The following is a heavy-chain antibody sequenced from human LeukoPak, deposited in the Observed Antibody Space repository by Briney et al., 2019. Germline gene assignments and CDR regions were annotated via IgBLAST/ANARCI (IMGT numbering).Heavy chain of an antibody. V-gene: IGHV4-59*08. CDR3: ARHVPAFDILTGYSYYFDY. D-gene: IGHD3-9*01. Sequence: PETLSLTCTVSGGSISSHYWSWIRQPPGKGLEWIGYIYYSGSTNYNPSLKSRVTISVDTSKNQFSLKLSSVTAADTAVYYCARHVPAFDILTGYSYYFDYWGQGTLVTVSS. CDR2: IYYSGST. CDR1: GGSISSHY. J-gene: IGHJ4*02.